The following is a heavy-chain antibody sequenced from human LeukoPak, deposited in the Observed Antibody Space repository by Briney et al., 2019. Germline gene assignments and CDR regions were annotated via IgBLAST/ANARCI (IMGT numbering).Heavy chain of an antibody. CDR3: ARGGIVVVPAAYLDY. Sequence: ASVKVSCKASGGTFSSYAISWVRQAPGQGLEWMGGIIPIFGTANYAQKFQGRVTITADKSTSTAYMELSSLRSEDTAVYYCARGGIVVVPAAYLDYWGQGTLVTVSS. J-gene: IGHJ4*02. D-gene: IGHD2-2*01. CDR2: IIPIFGTA. CDR1: GGTFSSYA. V-gene: IGHV1-69*06.